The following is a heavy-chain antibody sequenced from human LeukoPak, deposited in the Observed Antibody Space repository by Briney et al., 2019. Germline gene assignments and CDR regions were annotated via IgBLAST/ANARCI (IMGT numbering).Heavy chain of an antibody. D-gene: IGHD2-2*01. J-gene: IGHJ5*02. V-gene: IGHV4-34*01. Sequence: SETLSLTCAVYGGSFSGYYWSWIRQPPGKGLKWIGEINHSGSTNYNPSLKSRVTISVDRSKNQFSLKLSSVTAADTAVYYCARDTGYCSSTSCYGWFDPWGQGTLVTVSS. CDR1: GGSFSGYY. CDR2: INHSGST. CDR3: ARDTGYCSSTSCYGWFDP.